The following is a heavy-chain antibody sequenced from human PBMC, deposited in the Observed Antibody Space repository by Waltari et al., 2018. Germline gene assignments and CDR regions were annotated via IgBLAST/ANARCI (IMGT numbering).Heavy chain of an antibody. Sequence: QLQLQESGPGLVKPSETLSLTCTVSGGSISSSSYYWGWIRQPPGKGLEWIGCIYYSGRTDYNPSLKSRVTISVDTSKNQFSLKLSSVTAADTAVYYCARDRSPSSGPTHWGQGTLVTVSS. CDR1: GGSISSSSYY. D-gene: IGHD6-19*01. CDR2: IYYSGRT. V-gene: IGHV4-39*07. CDR3: ARDRSPSSGPTH. J-gene: IGHJ4*02.